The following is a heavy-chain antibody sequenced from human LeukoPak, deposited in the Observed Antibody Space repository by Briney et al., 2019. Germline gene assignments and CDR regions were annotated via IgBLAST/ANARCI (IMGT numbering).Heavy chain of an antibody. CDR2: ISSSSYI. CDR3: ARAYDILTGYYNNWFDP. CDR1: GFTFSSYS. V-gene: IGHV3-21*01. J-gene: IGHJ5*02. D-gene: IGHD3-9*01. Sequence: GGSLRLSCAASGFTFSSYSMNWVRQAPGKGLEWVSSISSSSYIYYADPVKGRFTISRDNAKNSLYLQMNSLRAEDTAVYYCARAYDILTGYYNNWFDPWGQGTLVTVSS.